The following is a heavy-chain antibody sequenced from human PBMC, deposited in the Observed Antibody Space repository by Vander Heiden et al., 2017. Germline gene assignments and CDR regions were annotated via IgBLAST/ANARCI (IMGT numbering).Heavy chain of an antibody. Sequence: EVQLLESGGGLVQPGGSLRLSCAASAFTFTSYAMSWVRQAPGKGLGWVSAISGSGVSTYYADSVRGRFTISRDNSKNTLYLQMNSLRAEDTAVYYCAKVGYNWNYLDDNWGQGTLVAVSS. CDR2: ISGSGVST. D-gene: IGHD1-7*01. J-gene: IGHJ4*02. V-gene: IGHV3-23*01. CDR1: AFTFTSYA. CDR3: AKVGYNWNYLDDN.